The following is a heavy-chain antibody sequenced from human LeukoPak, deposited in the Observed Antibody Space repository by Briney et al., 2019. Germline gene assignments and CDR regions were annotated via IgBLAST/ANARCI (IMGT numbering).Heavy chain of an antibody. D-gene: IGHD2-2*02. CDR1: GFTFSSYA. CDR3: AKVQGYCSSTSCYTPFDY. V-gene: IGHV3-23*01. J-gene: IGHJ4*02. Sequence: GGSLRLSCAASGFTFSSYAMSWVRQAPGKGLEWVSAISGSGGSTYYADSVKGRFTISRDNSKNTLYLQMNSLRAEDTAVYYCAKVQGYCSSTSCYTPFDYWGQGTLVTVSS. CDR2: ISGSGGST.